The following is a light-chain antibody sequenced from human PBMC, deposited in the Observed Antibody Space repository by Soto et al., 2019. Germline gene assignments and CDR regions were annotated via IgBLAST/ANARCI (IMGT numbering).Light chain of an antibody. CDR3: QHYTAPPIT. CDR1: QSVSSNF. V-gene: IGKV3-20*01. Sequence: EIVLTQSPGTLSLSPGERATLSCRASQSVSSNFLAWYQQKPGQAPRLLIDGASSRATGIPDRFSGSGSGTDFTLTISRLEPEDLAVYYCQHYTAPPITFGGGTKVEIK. J-gene: IGKJ4*01. CDR2: GAS.